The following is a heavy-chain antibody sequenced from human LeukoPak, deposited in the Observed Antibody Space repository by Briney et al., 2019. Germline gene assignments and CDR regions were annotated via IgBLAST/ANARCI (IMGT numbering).Heavy chain of an antibody. CDR2: IYSGGSI. J-gene: IGHJ4*02. V-gene: IGHV3-66*01. CDR1: GFTVSSNY. Sequence: GGSLRLSCAASGFTVSSNYMSWVRQAPGKGLDWVSVIYSGGSIYYADSVKGRFTISRDNSKNTLYLQMNSLRAEDTAVYYCARGGYCSSTSCLLDYWGQGTLVTVSS. CDR3: ARGGYCSSTSCLLDY. D-gene: IGHD2-2*01.